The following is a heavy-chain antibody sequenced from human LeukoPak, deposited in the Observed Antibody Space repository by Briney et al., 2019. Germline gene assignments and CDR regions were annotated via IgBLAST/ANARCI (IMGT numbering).Heavy chain of an antibody. J-gene: IGHJ4*02. Sequence: SETLSLTCTVSGGSISSFYWSWIRQPPGKGLEWIGYIYYSGGTNYNPSLKSRVTISVDTSKNQFSLKLSSVTAADTAVYYCARSHSVWTSFDYWGKGTLVTVSS. CDR2: IYYSGGT. V-gene: IGHV4-59*01. CDR3: ARSHSVWTSFDY. CDR1: GGSISSFY. D-gene: IGHD3/OR15-3a*01.